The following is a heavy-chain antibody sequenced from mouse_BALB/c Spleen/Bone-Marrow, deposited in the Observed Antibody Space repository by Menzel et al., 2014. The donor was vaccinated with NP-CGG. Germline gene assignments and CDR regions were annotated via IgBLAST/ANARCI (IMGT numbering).Heavy chain of an antibody. CDR2: ISDGGSYT. Sequence: EVHLVESGGGLVKPGGSLKLSCAAPGFTFSDYYMYWVRQTPEKRLEWVATISDGGSYTYYPDSVKGRFTISRDNAKNNLYLQMNSLKSGDTAMYYCANYYGSTWFAYWGQGALVTVSA. D-gene: IGHD1-1*01. CDR3: ANYYGSTWFAY. J-gene: IGHJ3*01. V-gene: IGHV5-4*02. CDR1: GFTFSDYY.